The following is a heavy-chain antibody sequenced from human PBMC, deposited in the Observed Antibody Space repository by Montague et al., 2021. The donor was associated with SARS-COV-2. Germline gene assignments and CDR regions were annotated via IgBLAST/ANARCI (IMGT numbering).Heavy chain of an antibody. V-gene: IGHV4-59*01. Sequence: SETLSLTCTVSGGSISTYYWNWIRQFPGKGLEWIGYIDYSGSTNNNPSLQSRVIISVDRSKIQFSLKLNSVTAADTAIYYCARLPYDNSYGMDVWGQGTTVTVSS. CDR2: IDYSGST. J-gene: IGHJ6*02. CDR1: GGSISTYY. D-gene: IGHD3-9*01. CDR3: ARLPYDNSYGMDV.